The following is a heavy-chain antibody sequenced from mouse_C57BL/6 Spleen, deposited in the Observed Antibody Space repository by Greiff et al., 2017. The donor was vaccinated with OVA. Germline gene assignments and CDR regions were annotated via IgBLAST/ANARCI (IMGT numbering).Heavy chain of an antibody. V-gene: IGHV1-39*01. J-gene: IGHJ2*01. Sequence: EVQLQQSGPELVKPGASVKISCKASGYSFTDYYMNWVKQSTGKSLEWIGVINPNYGTTNYNQKFKGKATLTVDQSSSTAYLQLNSLTSEDSADYYCEREGDGSSLHYFDYWGQGTTLTVSS. CDR1: GYSFTDYY. CDR3: EREGDGSSLHYFDY. CDR2: INPNYGTT. D-gene: IGHD1-1*01.